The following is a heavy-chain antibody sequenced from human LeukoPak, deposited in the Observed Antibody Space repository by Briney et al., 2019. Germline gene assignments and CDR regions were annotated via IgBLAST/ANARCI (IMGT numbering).Heavy chain of an antibody. CDR2: IGNKADSYTT. Sequence: GGSLRLSCAASGFTFSSYAMSWVRQAPGKGLDWVGRIGNKADSYTTGYAASVKGRFTISRDDAQNSLYLQMNSLRVEDTAVYHCTRGYSGISIYAFDIWGQGTVVTVSS. J-gene: IGHJ3*02. V-gene: IGHV3-72*01. CDR3: TRGYSGISIYAFDI. D-gene: IGHD5-12*01. CDR1: GFTFSSYA.